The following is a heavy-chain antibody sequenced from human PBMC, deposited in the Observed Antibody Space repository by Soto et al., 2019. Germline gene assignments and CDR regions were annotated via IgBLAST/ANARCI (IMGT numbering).Heavy chain of an antibody. V-gene: IGHV4-59*08. CDR1: GGSISSYY. J-gene: IGHJ6*03. Sequence: SETLALTCTVSGGSISSYYWRWIRQPPGKGLEWIGYIYYSGSTNYNPSLKSRVTISVDTSKNQFSLKLSSVTAADTAVYYCARHRQTTVTGGRIYYMDVWGKGTTVTVSS. CDR3: ARHRQTTVTGGRIYYMDV. CDR2: IYYSGST. D-gene: IGHD4-17*01.